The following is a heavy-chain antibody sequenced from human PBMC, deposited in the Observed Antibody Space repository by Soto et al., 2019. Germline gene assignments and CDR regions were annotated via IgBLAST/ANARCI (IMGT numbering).Heavy chain of an antibody. CDR3: ARANYYGSPGDFAS. CDR1: GFTFSSYS. CDR2: ISSSSSTI. V-gene: IGHV3-48*01. Sequence: EVQLVESGGGLVQPGGSLRLSCAASGFTFSSYSMNWVRQAPGKGLEWVSYISSSSSTIYYADSVKGRFTISRDNAKNSLYLQRNSLRAEDTAVYYCARANYYGSPGDFASWGQGTLVTVSS. J-gene: IGHJ4*02. D-gene: IGHD3-10*01.